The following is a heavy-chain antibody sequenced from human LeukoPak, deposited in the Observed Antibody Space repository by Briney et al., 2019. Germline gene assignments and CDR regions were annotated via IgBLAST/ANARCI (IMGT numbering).Heavy chain of an antibody. CDR2: VSGTGSGT. V-gene: IGHV3-23*01. CDR1: GFTFSSYA. Sequence: GGSLRLSCAASGFTFSSYAMSWVRQAPGKGLEWVSAVSGTGSGTYYADSVKGRFTISRDNSKNALYLQMNSLRAEDTALYYCAKDHSNWYFDLWGRGTLLTVSS. J-gene: IGHJ2*01. CDR3: AKDHSNWYFDL.